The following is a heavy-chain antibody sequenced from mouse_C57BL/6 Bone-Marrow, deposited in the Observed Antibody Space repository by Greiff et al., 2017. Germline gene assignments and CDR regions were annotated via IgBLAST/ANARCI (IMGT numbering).Heavy chain of an antibody. CDR2: ILPGGGST. J-gene: IGHJ2*01. Sequence: QVQLQQSGAELMKPGASVKLSCKATGYTFTGYWIAWVKQMPGHGLEWIGEILPGGGSTNYNEKFKGKATFSADTSSNTAYVQLSSLTTEDSAIYYCAGYYDYGGDWGQGTTLTVSS. CDR3: AGYYDYGGD. CDR1: GYTFTGYW. V-gene: IGHV1-9*01. D-gene: IGHD2-4*01.